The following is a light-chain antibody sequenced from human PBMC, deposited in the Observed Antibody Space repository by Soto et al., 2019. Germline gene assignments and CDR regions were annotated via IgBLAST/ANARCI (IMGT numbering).Light chain of an antibody. CDR1: QSVRSN. J-gene: IGKJ1*01. CDR3: QQYNDWPPT. CDR2: GAS. V-gene: IGKV3-15*01. Sequence: EIVMTQSPATLSVSPGERATLSCRASQSVRSNLAWYQQKPGQAPRLLIYGASTRATGIPARFSGSGSRTEFTLSIGSLQSEDFAVYYCQQYNDWPPTFGQGTKVDIK.